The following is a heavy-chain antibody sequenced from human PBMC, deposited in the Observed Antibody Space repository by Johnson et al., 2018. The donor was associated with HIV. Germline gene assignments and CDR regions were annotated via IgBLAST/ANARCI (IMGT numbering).Heavy chain of an antibody. Sequence: VQLVESGGGLVQPGGSLRLSCAASGFTVSSNYMSWVRQAPGKGLEWVSVIYSGGSTYYADSVKGRFTISRDNSKNTLYLQMNSLRAEDTAVYYCARDSGTTRLSAFDIWGQGTMVTVSS. J-gene: IGHJ3*02. CDR3: ARDSGTTRLSAFDI. D-gene: IGHD1-7*01. V-gene: IGHV3-66*02. CDR1: GFTVSSNY. CDR2: IYSGGST.